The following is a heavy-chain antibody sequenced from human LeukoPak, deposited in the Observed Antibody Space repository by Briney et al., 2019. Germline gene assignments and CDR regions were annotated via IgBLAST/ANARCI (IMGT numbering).Heavy chain of an antibody. V-gene: IGHV3-11*01. CDR3: ARDPLGENPADY. CDR2: ISSSGSTI. D-gene: IGHD3-10*01. CDR1: GFTFSDYY. J-gene: IGHJ4*02. Sequence: GGSLRLSCAASGFTFSDYYMSWIRQAPGKGLEWVSYISSSGSTIYYADSVKGRFTISRDNSKNTLYLQMNSLRAEDTAVYYCARDPLGENPADYWGQGTLVTVSS.